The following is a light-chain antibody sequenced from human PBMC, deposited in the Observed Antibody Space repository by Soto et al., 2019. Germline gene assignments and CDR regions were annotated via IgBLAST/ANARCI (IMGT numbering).Light chain of an antibody. V-gene: IGLV2-14*01. J-gene: IGLJ1*01. CDR3: SSYTSSTAYV. CDR2: EVS. CDR1: SSDVGGYNY. Sequence: QSALAQPASVSGSPGQSITISCTGTSSDVGGYNYVSWYQLHPGKAPKLMVYEVSNRPSGVSNRFSGSESGNTASLTISGLQAEDEADSYCSSYTSSTAYVFGTGTKVTVL.